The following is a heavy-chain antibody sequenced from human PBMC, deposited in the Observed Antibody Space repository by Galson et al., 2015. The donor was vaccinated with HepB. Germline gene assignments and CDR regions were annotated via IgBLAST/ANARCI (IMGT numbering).Heavy chain of an antibody. D-gene: IGHD2/OR15-2a*01. CDR1: GFTFSDYY. J-gene: IGHJ4*02. V-gene: IGHV3-11*06. Sequence: SLRLSCAASGFTFSDYYMIWIRQAPGKGLEWVSYISSSSSYTNYADSVKGRFTISRDNAKNSLYLQMNSLRDEDTAVYYCARATLDYVGYWGQGTLVTVSS. CDR2: ISSSSSYT. CDR3: ARATLDYVGY.